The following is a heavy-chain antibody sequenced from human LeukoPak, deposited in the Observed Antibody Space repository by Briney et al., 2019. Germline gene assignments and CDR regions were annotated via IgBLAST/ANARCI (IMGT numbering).Heavy chain of an antibody. CDR2: TDGEGSSE. J-gene: IGHJ4*02. V-gene: IGHV3-7*01. CDR3: ARDGCTTTTCTSLGGFNH. D-gene: IGHD2-2*01. CDR1: GFTFSDSW. Sequence: GGSLRLSCVASGFTFSDSWMSWVRHVSGKGLEWVAQTDGEGSSEKYVDSVKGRFTISRDNAKNSLFLQMNSLRAEDTAVYFCARDGCTTTTCTSLGGFNHWAQGTLVTVSS.